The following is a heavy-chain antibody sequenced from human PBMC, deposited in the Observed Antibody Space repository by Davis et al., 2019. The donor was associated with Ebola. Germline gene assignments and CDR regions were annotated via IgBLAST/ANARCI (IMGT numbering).Heavy chain of an antibody. CDR1: GYSFTNYW. CDR2: IYPRDSDT. Sequence: KVSCKGSGYSFTNYWIGRVRQMPGKGLEWMGIIYPRDSDTRYSPSFQGRVTISADKSISTAYLQWSSLKASDTAMYYCARHLPVTYYYGSGSYYSYGMDVWGQGTTVTVSS. D-gene: IGHD3-10*01. CDR3: ARHLPVTYYYGSGSYYSYGMDV. J-gene: IGHJ6*02. V-gene: IGHV5-51*01.